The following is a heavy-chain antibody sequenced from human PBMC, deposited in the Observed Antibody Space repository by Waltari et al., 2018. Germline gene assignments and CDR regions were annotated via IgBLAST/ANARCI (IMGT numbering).Heavy chain of an antibody. CDR2: IYSGGNT. D-gene: IGHD3-22*01. J-gene: IGHJ3*01. V-gene: IGHV3-53*02. CDR1: GFTISNNY. CDR3: ARVIRDGPSGFYGIAAFDL. Sequence: DVQLVETGGGLIQPGGSLRLSCSVSGFTISNNYMTWVRQTPAKGLGWGSVIYSGGNTYYAASVTGRFTISRDSINNTLFLQMNNLRAEDTAIYYCARVIRDGPSGFYGIAAFDLWGQGTMVTVSS.